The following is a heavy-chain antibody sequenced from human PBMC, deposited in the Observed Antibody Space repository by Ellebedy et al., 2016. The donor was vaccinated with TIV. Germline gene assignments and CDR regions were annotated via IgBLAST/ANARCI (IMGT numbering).Heavy chain of an antibody. Sequence: GESLKISCAASGLTFSSHAMSWVRQAPGKGLEWVANIKEDGSEAYYVDSVKGRFTISRDNAKNSLYLQMSNLRAEDTAVFYCARAGGRHSTGSGFYWGQGTRVTVST. CDR2: IKEDGSEA. D-gene: IGHD2-2*01. CDR3: ARAGGRHSTGSGFY. V-gene: IGHV3-7*03. CDR1: GLTFSSHA. J-gene: IGHJ4*02.